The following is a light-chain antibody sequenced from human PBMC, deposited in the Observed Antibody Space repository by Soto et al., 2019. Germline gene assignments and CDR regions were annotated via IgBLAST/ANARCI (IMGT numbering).Light chain of an antibody. V-gene: IGKV1-39*01. Sequence: DIQMTQSPSSLSASVGDRVTISCRASQPISIYINWYQQKPGKAPKLLISAPSNLHGGVPSRFSGSGSGTHFTLTISSLQPEDFATYSCQQSHTSPYTFGQGTRLEIK. CDR2: APS. J-gene: IGKJ5*01. CDR3: QQSHTSPYT. CDR1: QPISIY.